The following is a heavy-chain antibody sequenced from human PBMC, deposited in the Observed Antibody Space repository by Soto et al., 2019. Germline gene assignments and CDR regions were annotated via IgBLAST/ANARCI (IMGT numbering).Heavy chain of an antibody. CDR2: ISAYNGNT. V-gene: IGHV1-18*01. J-gene: IGHJ5*02. CDR1: GYTFTSYG. D-gene: IGHD4-17*01. Sequence: GASVKVSCKASGYTFTSYGISWVRQAPGQGLEWMGWISAYNGNTNYAQKLQGRVTMTTDTSTSTAYMELRSLRSDDTAVYYCARDLRLTTVFKSGWLDPWGQGTLVTVSS. CDR3: ARDLRLTTVFKSGWLDP.